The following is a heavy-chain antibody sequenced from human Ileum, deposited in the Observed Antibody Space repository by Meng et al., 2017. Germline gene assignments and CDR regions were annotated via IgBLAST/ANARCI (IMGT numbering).Heavy chain of an antibody. V-gene: IGHV4-34*01. J-gene: IGHJ4*02. Sequence: QLQLMQWGAGMLKPSEPLSLTCNVYGDSFTDYYWNWTRQPPGKGLEWIGEIHYSGSTDYNPSLESRVTISEDTSQKQFSLRLSSVTAADTAVYYCARRIRGGSYLGWGQGTLVTVSS. CDR2: IHYSGST. D-gene: IGHD1-26*01. CDR1: GDSFTDYY. CDR3: ARRIRGGSYLG.